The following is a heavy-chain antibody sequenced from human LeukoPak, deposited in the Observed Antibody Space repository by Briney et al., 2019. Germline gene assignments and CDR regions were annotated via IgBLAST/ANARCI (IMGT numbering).Heavy chain of an antibody. J-gene: IGHJ2*01. CDR2: VNHSGST. Sequence: SETLSLTCAVYGGSFSGYYWSWIRQPPGKGLEWIGEVNHSGSTNYNPSLKSRVTISVDTSKNQFSLKLSSVTAADTAVYYCARGRRCSSTSCYTFPPYWYFDLWGRGTLVTVSS. D-gene: IGHD2-2*02. CDR1: GGSFSGYY. CDR3: ARGRRCSSTSCYTFPPYWYFDL. V-gene: IGHV4-34*01.